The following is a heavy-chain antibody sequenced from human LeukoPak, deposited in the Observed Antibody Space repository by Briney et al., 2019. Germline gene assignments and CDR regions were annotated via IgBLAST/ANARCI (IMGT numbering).Heavy chain of an antibody. CDR3: AKPTTVTSFDY. Sequence: GGSLRLSCAASGFTFSSYWMHWVRQAPGKGLVWVSRINSDGSSTSYADSVKGRFTISRDNAKHTLYLQMNTLRAEDTAVYYCAKPTTVTSFDYWRQGTLVTVSS. CDR2: INSDGSST. D-gene: IGHD4-17*01. CDR1: GFTFSSYW. J-gene: IGHJ4*02. V-gene: IGHV3-74*01.